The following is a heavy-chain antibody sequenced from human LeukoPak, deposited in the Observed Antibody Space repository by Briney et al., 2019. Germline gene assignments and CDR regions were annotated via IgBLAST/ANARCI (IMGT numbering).Heavy chain of an antibody. CDR3: ATHLYGKGLEH. J-gene: IGHJ4*02. D-gene: IGHD3-16*01. V-gene: IGHV4-4*08. CDR2: IHMSRIT. CDR1: GGSITSDH. Sequence: PSETLSLTCTISGGSITSDHWGWNRQPPGKGLESLGYIHMSRITDYRPSLRGRITISMDTSKNQFYLNLHSVTAADTAIYFCATHLYGKGLEHWGQGILVTVSS.